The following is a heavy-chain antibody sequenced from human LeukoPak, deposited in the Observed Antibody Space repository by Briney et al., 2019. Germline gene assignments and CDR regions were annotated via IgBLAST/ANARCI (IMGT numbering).Heavy chain of an antibody. J-gene: IGHJ4*02. CDR3: ASLGCSSTSCYNY. CDR2: ITSSSSII. CDR1: GFTFSSYS. Sequence: PGGSLRLSCAASGFTFSSYSMNWVRQAPGKGLEWVSYITSSSSIIYYGDSVKGRFTVSRDNAKNSQYLQMNSLRAEDTAVYYCASLGCSSTSCYNYWGQGTLVTVSS. D-gene: IGHD2-2*02. V-gene: IGHV3-48*01.